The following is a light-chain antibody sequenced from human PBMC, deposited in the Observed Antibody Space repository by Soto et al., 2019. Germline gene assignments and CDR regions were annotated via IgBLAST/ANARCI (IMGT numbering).Light chain of an antibody. V-gene: IGKV1-6*02. J-gene: IGKJ4*01. CDR3: LQDHNYPLT. Sequence: AIQMAQSPSSLSASVGDRVTITCRASQGIGNDVGWYQQKPGNAPKLLLYAATTLQSGVPSRFSGTRSGTDFTLTISSLPPEDFATYYCLQDHNYPLTFGGGTKVEIK. CDR1: QGIGND. CDR2: AAT.